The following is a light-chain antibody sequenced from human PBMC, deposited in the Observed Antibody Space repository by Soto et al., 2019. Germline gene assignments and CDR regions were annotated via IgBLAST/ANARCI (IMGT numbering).Light chain of an antibody. V-gene: IGKV3-20*01. CDR2: GAS. J-gene: IGKJ2*01. CDR1: QSVNSNY. Sequence: IVLTQSPGTLSLSPGERATLSCRASQSVNSNYLAWYQQKPGQAPRLLIFGASTRATGISDRFRGSGSGTDFTLTINRLEPEDFAVYYCQQYGRTFGQGTKLEIK. CDR3: QQYGRT.